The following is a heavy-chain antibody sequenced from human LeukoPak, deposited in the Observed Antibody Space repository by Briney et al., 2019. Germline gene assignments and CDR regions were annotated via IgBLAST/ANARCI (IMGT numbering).Heavy chain of an antibody. J-gene: IGHJ5*02. CDR1: GYTFTSYA. CDR3: ATRIAAAGTGYNWFDP. V-gene: IGHV7-4-1*02. Sequence: GASVKVSCKASGYTFTSYAMNWVRQAPGQGLEWMGWINTNTGNPTYAQGFTGRFVFSLDTSVSTAYLQISSLKAEVTAVYYCATRIAAAGTGYNWFDPWGQGTLVTVSS. D-gene: IGHD6-13*01. CDR2: INTNTGNP.